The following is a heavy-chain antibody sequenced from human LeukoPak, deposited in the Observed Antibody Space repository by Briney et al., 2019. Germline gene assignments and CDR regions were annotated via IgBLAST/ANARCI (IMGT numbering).Heavy chain of an antibody. CDR1: GFTFSSYA. Sequence: PGGSLRLSCAASGFTFSSYAMSWVRQAPGKGLEWVSVIYSGGSTYYADSVKGRFTISRDNSKNTLYLQMNSLRAEDTAVYYCAREVQGYGSGKNPYYYYMDVWGKGTTVTISS. CDR2: IYSGGST. V-gene: IGHV3-53*01. D-gene: IGHD3-10*01. CDR3: AREVQGYGSGKNPYYYYMDV. J-gene: IGHJ6*03.